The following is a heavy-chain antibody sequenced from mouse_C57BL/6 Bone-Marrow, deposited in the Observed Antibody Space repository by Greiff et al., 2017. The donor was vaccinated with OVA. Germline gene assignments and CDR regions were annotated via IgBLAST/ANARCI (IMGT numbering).Heavy chain of an antibody. V-gene: IGHV5-16*01. Sequence: EVQRVESEGGLVQPGSSMKLSCTASGFTFSDYYMAWVRQVPEKGLEWVANINYDGSSTYYLDSLKSRFIISRDNEKNILYLQMSSLKSEDTATYYCARGYYSNSMDYWGQGTSVTVSS. CDR1: GFTFSDYY. D-gene: IGHD2-5*01. CDR2: INYDGSST. CDR3: ARGYYSNSMDY. J-gene: IGHJ4*01.